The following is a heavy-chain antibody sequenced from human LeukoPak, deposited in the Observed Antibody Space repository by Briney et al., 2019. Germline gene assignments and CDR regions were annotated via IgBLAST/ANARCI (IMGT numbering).Heavy chain of an antibody. CDR1: GFTFSSYW. CDR3: ARERASSYYYYGMDV. Sequence: PGGSLRLSCAASGFTFSSYWMHWVRHAPGKGLVWVSRINTDGSSTSYADSVKGRFTISRDNAKNTLYLQMNSLRAEDTAVYCCARERASSYYYYGMDVWGQGTSVTVSS. J-gene: IGHJ6*02. V-gene: IGHV3-74*01. CDR2: INTDGSST.